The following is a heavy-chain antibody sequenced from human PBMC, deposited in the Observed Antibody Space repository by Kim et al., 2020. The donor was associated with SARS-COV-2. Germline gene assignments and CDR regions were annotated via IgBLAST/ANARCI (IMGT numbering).Heavy chain of an antibody. Sequence: SWKGRFTISRDDSKNTAYLEMSGLKTEDTAIYYCTRIPATTLAFWDAFDIWGQGTMVTVSS. J-gene: IGHJ3*02. CDR3: TRIPATTLAFWDAFDI. D-gene: IGHD1-1*01. V-gene: IGHV3-73*01.